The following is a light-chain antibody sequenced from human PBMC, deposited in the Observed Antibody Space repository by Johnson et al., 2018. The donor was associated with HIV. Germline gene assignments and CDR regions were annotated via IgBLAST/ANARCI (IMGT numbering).Light chain of an antibody. Sequence: HSVLTQPPSVSAAPGQKVTISCSGSSSNIGNNYVSWYQQLPGTAPKLLIYENNKRPSGIPDRFSGSKSGTSASLAISGLQSEDEADYYCAAWDDSLNGHYVFGTGHKVTVL. CDR3: AAWDDSLNGHYV. CDR1: SSNIGNNY. J-gene: IGLJ1*01. CDR2: ENN. V-gene: IGLV1-51*02.